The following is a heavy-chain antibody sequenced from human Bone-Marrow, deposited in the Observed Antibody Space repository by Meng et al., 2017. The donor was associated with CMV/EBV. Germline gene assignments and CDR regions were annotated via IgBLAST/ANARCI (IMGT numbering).Heavy chain of an antibody. V-gene: IGHV2-5*01. Sequence: SGPMLVQPTQTLTPTCTFSGFSLSTSGVGVGWIRQPPGKALEWLALIYWNDDKRYSPSLKSRLTITKDTSKNQVVLTRTNMDPVDTATYDCAHSWVAGLHYWRQGTLVTVSS. CDR3: AHSWVAGLHY. J-gene: IGHJ4*02. CDR2: IYWNDDK. CDR1: GFSLSTSGVG. D-gene: IGHD2-15*01.